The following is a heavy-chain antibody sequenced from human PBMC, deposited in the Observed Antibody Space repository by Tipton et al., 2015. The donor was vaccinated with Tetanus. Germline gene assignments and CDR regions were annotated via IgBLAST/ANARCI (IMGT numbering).Heavy chain of an antibody. Sequence: SLRLSCAVSGSTFDEHAMHWVRQAPGKGLEWVSGILWNSARIDYADSVRGRFTISIDNSKNTLSLQLNSLRADDTAIYYCAKEALGVLNLWGNGTTVIVSS. D-gene: IGHD1-14*01. CDR2: ILWNSARI. V-gene: IGHV3-9*01. J-gene: IGHJ6*04. CDR3: AKEALGVLNL. CDR1: GSTFDEHA.